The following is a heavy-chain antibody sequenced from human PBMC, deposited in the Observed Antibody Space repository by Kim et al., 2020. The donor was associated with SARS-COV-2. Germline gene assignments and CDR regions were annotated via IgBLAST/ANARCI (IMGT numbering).Heavy chain of an antibody. V-gene: IGHV3-11*01. D-gene: IGHD3-16*01. CDR2: ISASGDI. CDR3: AERLRWHGY. J-gene: IGHJ4*02. CDR1: GFTFADYN. Sequence: GGSLRLSCAASGFTFADYNMNWIRQPPGKGLEWISYISASGDISYADSVRSRFSTSSDNTKNSLYLHISSLRAEDTAVYYCAERLRWHGYWGPGS.